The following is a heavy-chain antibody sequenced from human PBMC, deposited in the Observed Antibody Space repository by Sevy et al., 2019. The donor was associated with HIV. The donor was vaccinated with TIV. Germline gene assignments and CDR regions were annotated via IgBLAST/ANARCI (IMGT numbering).Heavy chain of an antibody. CDR1: GFTFNSYG. J-gene: IGHJ6*02. CDR3: ARMFRSYGMDV. V-gene: IGHV3-30*03. D-gene: IGHD3-10*01. CDR2: ISYDGSEK. Sequence: GGSLRLSCEASGFTFNSYGMHWVRQAPGKGLEWVAVISYDGSEKYYADSVKGRFTISRAKSKNKVYVQMNSLRAEDTAVYYCARMFRSYGMDVWGQGTTVTVSS.